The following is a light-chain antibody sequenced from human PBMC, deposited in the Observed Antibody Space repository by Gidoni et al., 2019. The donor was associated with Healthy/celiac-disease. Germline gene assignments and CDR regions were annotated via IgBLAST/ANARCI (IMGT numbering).Light chain of an antibody. CDR3: QQRSNWPVT. Sequence: EIVLTQSPATLSLSPGEIATLSCRASQSVSSYLAWYQQKPGQAPRLLIYDASNRATGIPARFSGSGSGTDFTLPICSLEPEDFAVYYFQQRSNWPVTFGQGTRLEIK. J-gene: IGKJ5*01. V-gene: IGKV3-11*01. CDR2: DAS. CDR1: QSVSSY.